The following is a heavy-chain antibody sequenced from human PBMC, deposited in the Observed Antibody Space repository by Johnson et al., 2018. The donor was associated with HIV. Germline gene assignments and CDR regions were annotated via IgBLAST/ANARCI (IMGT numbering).Heavy chain of an antibody. CDR1: GFTFSSYA. CDR3: ARGQGGDSPHDAFEI. Sequence: VQLVESGGGLVQPGGSLRLSCAASGFTFSSYAMHWVRQAPGKGLEYVSAISSNGGSTYYANSVKGRFTISRDNSKNTLYLQMGSLRAEDMAVDYCARGQGGDSPHDAFEIWGQGTMVTVS. J-gene: IGHJ3*02. D-gene: IGHD3-16*01. V-gene: IGHV3-64*01. CDR2: ISSNGGST.